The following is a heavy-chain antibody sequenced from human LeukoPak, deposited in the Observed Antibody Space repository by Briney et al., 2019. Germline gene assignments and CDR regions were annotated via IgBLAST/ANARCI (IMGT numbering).Heavy chain of an antibody. D-gene: IGHD3-10*01. Sequence: PGGSLRLSCAASGFTFSSHSMNWVRQAPGKGLEWVSSIGSSSGCTYYADSVRGRFTISRDNAKNSLSLQMNSLRAEHTAVYYCAPYCGLDYWGQGTLVTVSS. CDR1: GFTFSSHS. J-gene: IGHJ4*02. CDR2: IGSSSGCT. V-gene: IGHV3-21*01. CDR3: APYCGLDY.